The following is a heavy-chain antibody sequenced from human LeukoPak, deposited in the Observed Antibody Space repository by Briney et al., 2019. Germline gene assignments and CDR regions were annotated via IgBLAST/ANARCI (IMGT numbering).Heavy chain of an antibody. V-gene: IGHV3-15*04. CDR1: GXTFSNAW. Sequence: PGGSLRLSCAASGXTFSNAWMNWVRQTPGKGLEWVGRIESKTDGGTTDYAAPVKGRFTISRVDSKNTLYLQMNSLKTEDTAVYYCTTDILYGGASFDPWGQGTLVTVSS. J-gene: IGHJ5*02. CDR2: IESKTDGGTT. CDR3: TTDILYGGASFDP. D-gene: IGHD3-10*01.